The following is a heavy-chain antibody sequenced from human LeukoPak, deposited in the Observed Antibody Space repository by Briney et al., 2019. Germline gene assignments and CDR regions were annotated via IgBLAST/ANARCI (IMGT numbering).Heavy chain of an antibody. D-gene: IGHD3-10*01. Sequence: GGSLRLSCAASGFTFSSYAMSWVRQAPGKGLEWVSTISGTGGSTYYADSVKGQFTISRDNSKNTLYLQMNSLRAEDTAVYYXXXXXXXTWYGDLDYWGQGTLVTVSS. CDR2: ISGTGGST. V-gene: IGHV3-23*01. CDR3: XXXXXXTWYGDLDY. CDR1: GFTFSSYA. J-gene: IGHJ4*02.